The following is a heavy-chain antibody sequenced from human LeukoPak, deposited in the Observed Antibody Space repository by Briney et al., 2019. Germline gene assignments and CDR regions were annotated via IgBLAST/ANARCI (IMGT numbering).Heavy chain of an antibody. D-gene: IGHD3-22*01. CDR2: INSDGRST. J-gene: IGHJ4*02. V-gene: IGHV3-74*01. Sequence: GGSLRLSCAAAGFTFSSYWMHWVRQAPGKGLVWVSRINSDGRSTSYADSVKGRFTISRDNAKNTLYLQMNSLRAEDTAVYYCARPAKPYYYDTGGYYLDYWGQGTLVTVSS. CDR1: GFTFSSYW. CDR3: ARPAKPYYYDTGGYYLDY.